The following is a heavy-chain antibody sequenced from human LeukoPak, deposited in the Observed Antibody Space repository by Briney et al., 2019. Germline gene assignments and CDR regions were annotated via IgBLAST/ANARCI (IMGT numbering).Heavy chain of an antibody. Sequence: PSETLSLTCTVSGGSISSYYWNWIRQPPGKGLEWIGRIYSSGSTDCNPSLKSRVTMVLDTSKNQFSLKLSSVTAADTAMYYCARALIPYYDILTGYYKHPIDVFDIWGQGTMVTVSS. D-gene: IGHD3-9*01. CDR3: ARALIPYYDILTGYYKHPIDVFDI. CDR2: IYSSGST. CDR1: GGSISSYY. V-gene: IGHV4-4*07. J-gene: IGHJ3*02.